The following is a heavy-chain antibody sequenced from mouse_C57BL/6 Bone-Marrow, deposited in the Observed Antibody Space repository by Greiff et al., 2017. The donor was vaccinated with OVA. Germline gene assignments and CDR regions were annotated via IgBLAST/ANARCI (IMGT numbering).Heavy chain of an antibody. CDR1: GYSITSDY. Sequence: EVMLVQSGPGLAKPSQTLSLSCSVTGYSITSDYWNWIRKFPGNKLEYMGYISYSDSTYYNPSLKSRISITRDTSKNQYYLQLNAVTTEDTATYYCAKGNWDGVIDYWGQGTTLTVSS. CDR2: ISYSDST. CDR3: AKGNWDGVIDY. J-gene: IGHJ2*01. D-gene: IGHD4-1*01. V-gene: IGHV3-8*01.